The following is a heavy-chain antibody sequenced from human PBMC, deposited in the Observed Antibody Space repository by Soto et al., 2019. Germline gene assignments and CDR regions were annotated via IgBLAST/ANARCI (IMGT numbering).Heavy chain of an antibody. D-gene: IGHD6-13*01. V-gene: IGHV1-18*01. CDR1: GYTFTSYG. Sequence: QVQLVQSGDEVKKPGASVKVSCKASGYTFTSYGISWVRQAPGQGLEWMGWISAYNGNTNYAQKLQGRVTMTTDTSTRTAYMELSSLRSDDTEVYYCARESSSSCHDYWGQGTLVTVSS. CDR3: ARESSSSCHDY. CDR2: ISAYNGNT. J-gene: IGHJ4*02.